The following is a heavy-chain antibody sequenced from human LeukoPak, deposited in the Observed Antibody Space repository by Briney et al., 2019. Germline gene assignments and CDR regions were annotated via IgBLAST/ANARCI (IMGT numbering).Heavy chain of an antibody. Sequence: GASVKVSCKASGYTFTGHYIHWVRQAPGQGLEWMGWIKPNSGGTKYAQKLQGRVTMTTDTSTSTAYMELRSLRSDDTAVYYCARVAAADYFDYWGQGTLVTVSS. D-gene: IGHD6-13*01. CDR1: GYTFTGHY. CDR3: ARVAAADYFDY. V-gene: IGHV1-2*02. J-gene: IGHJ4*02. CDR2: IKPNSGGT.